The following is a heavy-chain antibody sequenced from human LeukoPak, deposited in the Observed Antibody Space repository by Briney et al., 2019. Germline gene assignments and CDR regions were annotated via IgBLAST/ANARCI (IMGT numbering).Heavy chain of an antibody. CDR3: TRDQTPYY. Sequence: PGGSLMLSCTASGFTFGDYAMTWVRQAPGKGLEWVGFIRSKVYGGTPEYAASVKGRFTISRDDSKGVAYLQMNSLKTEDTAVYYCTRDQTPYYWGQGTLVTVSS. J-gene: IGHJ4*02. V-gene: IGHV3-49*04. CDR1: GFTFGDYA. CDR2: IRSKVYGGTP.